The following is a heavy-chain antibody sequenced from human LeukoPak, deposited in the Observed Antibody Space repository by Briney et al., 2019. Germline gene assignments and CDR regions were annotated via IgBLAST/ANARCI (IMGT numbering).Heavy chain of an antibody. J-gene: IGHJ6*03. CDR1: GFAFGSEA. CDR2: ISPGGGTT. D-gene: IGHD2-21*02. V-gene: IGHV3-23*01. Sequence: PGGSLRLSCAVSGFAFGSEAMSWVRQSPARGLEWVASISPGGGTTYYADYVKGRFTISRDNSKNTLYLQMNSLRAEDTAVYYCAKDEGDPYYYYMDVWGKGTTVTVSS. CDR3: AKDEGDPYYYYMDV.